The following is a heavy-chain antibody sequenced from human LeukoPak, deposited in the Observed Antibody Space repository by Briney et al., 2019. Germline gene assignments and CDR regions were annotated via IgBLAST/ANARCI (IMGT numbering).Heavy chain of an antibody. V-gene: IGHV3-23*01. Sequence: GGSLRLSCAASGLTFSRYAMSWVRQAPGKGLEWVSGVSTSGGSTYYADSVKGRFTISRDDSKNTLYLQMNSLRAEDTAVYYCAKDLGRYRNNYFDYWGQGTLVTVSS. D-gene: IGHD1-26*01. CDR3: AKDLGRYRNNYFDY. J-gene: IGHJ4*02. CDR1: GLTFSRYA. CDR2: VSTSGGST.